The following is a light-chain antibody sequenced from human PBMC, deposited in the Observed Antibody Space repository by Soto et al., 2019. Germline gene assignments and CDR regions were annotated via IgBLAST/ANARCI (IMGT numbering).Light chain of an antibody. CDR1: SSDVGGHNS. J-gene: IGLJ2*01. Sequence: QSALTQPASVSGSPGQSITISCTGTSSDVGGHNSVSWYQQHPGKAPKLMIYDVSSRPSGVSNRFSGSKSGNTASLTISGLQAEDEADYHCSSSTTGSTTPVVFGGGTKLTVL. CDR2: DVS. V-gene: IGLV2-14*03. CDR3: SSSTTGSTTPVV.